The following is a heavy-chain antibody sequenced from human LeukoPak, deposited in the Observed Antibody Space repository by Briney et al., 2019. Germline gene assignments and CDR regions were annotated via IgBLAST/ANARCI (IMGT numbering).Heavy chain of an antibody. CDR1: GDSASSNSAA. CDR3: ARARDYGDISFDY. J-gene: IGHJ4*02. Sequence: SQTLSLTSAISGDSASSNSAASNWIRHSPTRCLEWLGRTYYISKWYNNYAVSVKSRISINPDTSKNQFSLQLNSVTPEDTAVYFCARARDYGDISFDYWGQGTLVTVSS. D-gene: IGHD4-17*01. V-gene: IGHV6-1*01. CDR2: TYYISKWYN.